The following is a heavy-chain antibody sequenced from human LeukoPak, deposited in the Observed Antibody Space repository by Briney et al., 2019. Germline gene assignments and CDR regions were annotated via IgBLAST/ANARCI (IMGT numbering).Heavy chain of an antibody. CDR1: GGSFSGYY. V-gene: IGHV4-34*01. J-gene: IGHJ6*03. CDR3: ARVVQLWLKGVYYYYYYYMDV. CDR2: INHSGST. Sequence: NTSETLSLTCAVYGGSFSGYYWSWIRQPPGKGLEWIGEINHSGSTNYNPSLKSRVTISVDTSKNQFSLKLSSVTAADTAVYYCARVVQLWLKGVYYYYYYYMDVWGKGTTVTVSS. D-gene: IGHD5-18*01.